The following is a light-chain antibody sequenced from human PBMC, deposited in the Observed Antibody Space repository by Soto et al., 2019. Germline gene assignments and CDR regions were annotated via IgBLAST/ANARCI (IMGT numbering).Light chain of an antibody. CDR1: QSISTH. Sequence: EIPMTQSPSTLSASVGDRVTITCRASQSISTHLGWYQQKPGKAPEVLIYDASTVESGVPTRFSGSGSGTKFTLTSSSPQPDDSATYYWQQYSSNLSIFGQGIKLVIK. J-gene: IGKJ2*01. CDR2: DAS. V-gene: IGKV1-5*01. CDR3: QQYSSNLSI.